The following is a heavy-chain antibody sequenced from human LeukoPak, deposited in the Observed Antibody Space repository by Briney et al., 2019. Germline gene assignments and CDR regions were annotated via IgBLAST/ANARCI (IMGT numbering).Heavy chain of an antibody. CDR3: AKDGTGGYVLMVYAIPDEAFDI. CDR1: GFTVSSNY. V-gene: IGHV3-66*01. CDR2: IYSGGST. Sequence: GGTLCLSCAASGFTVSSNYMSWVRQAPGKGLEWVSVIYSGGSTYYADSVKGRFTISRDNSKNTVSLQMNSLRAEDTAVYYCAKDGTGGYVLMVYAIPDEAFDIWGQGTMVTVSS. D-gene: IGHD2-8*01. J-gene: IGHJ3*02.